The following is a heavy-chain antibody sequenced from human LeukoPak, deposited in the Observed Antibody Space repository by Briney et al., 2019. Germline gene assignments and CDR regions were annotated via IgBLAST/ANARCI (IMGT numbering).Heavy chain of an antibody. J-gene: IGHJ4*02. CDR2: TTWNADST. CDR1: GFSFDDYG. V-gene: IGHV3-20*04. Sequence: PGGALRLSCTASGFSFDDYGMSWVRQAPGKGLEWVSGTTWNADSTGYVAFVKGRFTVSRDNAKNSLYLQMDSLRAEDTALYYCARDHHCSSATCPSDYWGQGTLVTVSS. CDR3: ARDHHCSSATCPSDY. D-gene: IGHD2-2*01.